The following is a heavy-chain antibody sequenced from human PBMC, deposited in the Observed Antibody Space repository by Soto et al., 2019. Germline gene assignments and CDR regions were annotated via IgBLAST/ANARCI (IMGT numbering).Heavy chain of an antibody. CDR2: IAPDIGKT. V-gene: IGHV1-18*04. CDR1: GYTYTSYG. D-gene: IGHD6-6*01. CDR3: ARGGSSSYYYGMDV. J-gene: IGHJ6*02. Sequence: ASVKVSCKTSGYTYTSYGIGWVRQAPGQGLQWMGWIAPDIGKTNLAQDLQGRVTMTTDTSTTTAYMEVRGLTSDDTAMYYCARGGSSSYYYGMDVWGQGTTVTSP.